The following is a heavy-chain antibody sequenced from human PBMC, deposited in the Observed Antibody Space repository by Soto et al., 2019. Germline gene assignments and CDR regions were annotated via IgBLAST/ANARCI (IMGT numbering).Heavy chain of an antibody. V-gene: IGHV4-31*03. CDR3: ARREKYYYYGMDV. J-gene: IGHJ6*02. CDR1: GGSISSGGYY. Sequence: SETLSLTCTVSGGSISSGGYYWSWIRQHPGKGLEWIGYIYYSGSTYYNPSLKSRVTISVDTSKNQFSLKLSSVTAADTAVYYCARREKYYYYGMDVWGQGTTVTVSS. CDR2: IYYSGST.